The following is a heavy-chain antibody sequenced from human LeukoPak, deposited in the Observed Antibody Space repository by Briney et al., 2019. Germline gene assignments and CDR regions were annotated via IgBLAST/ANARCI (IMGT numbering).Heavy chain of an antibody. CDR3: ARQPTVKRGAVASNFDY. V-gene: IGHV4-39*01. J-gene: IGHJ4*02. CDR1: GGLITTSIHY. CDR2: IYYNGIT. Sequence: KPSETLSLTCSVSGGLITTSIHYWAWIRQPPGKGLEWIARIYYNGITYYNPSLESRVTMSVATSTNQFSLRLRSVSDADTSVYYCARQPTVKRGAVASNFDYWGRGTLVTVSS. D-gene: IGHD6-19*01.